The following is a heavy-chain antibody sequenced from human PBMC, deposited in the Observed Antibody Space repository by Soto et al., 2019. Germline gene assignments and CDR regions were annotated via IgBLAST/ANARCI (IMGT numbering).Heavy chain of an antibody. D-gene: IGHD1-26*01. J-gene: IGHJ5*01. CDR1: GFTFSSHW. Sequence: DVQLVESGGGLVQPGGSLRLSCAASGFTFSSHWMHWVRQAPGKGLVWVSRINGDGSYTKEGDAVKGRFTISRDNAAETLYLQMNSLGHEDTAVYYCATGGLGSTPIDSWGQGALVSVSS. CDR3: ATGGLGSTPIDS. CDR2: INGDGSYT. V-gene: IGHV3-74*01.